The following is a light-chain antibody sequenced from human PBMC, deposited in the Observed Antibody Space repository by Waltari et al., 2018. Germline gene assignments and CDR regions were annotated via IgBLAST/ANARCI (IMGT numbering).Light chain of an antibody. CDR2: DAS. CDR3: QQYDSLPLT. CDR1: QDIRNY. J-gene: IGKJ4*01. Sequence: DIQMTQSPSSLSASVGDRVTITCQASQDIRNYVNWYREKPGDAPKLLIYDASNLEKGVPAGVSGGGSGTHFAFTISSLKPEDIATYFCQQYDSLPLTFGGGTKVEIK. V-gene: IGKV1-33*01.